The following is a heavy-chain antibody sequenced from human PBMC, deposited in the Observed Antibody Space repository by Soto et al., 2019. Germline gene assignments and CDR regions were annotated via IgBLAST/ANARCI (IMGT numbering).Heavy chain of an antibody. J-gene: IGHJ4*02. CDR2: IYSAGSA. CDR1: GFTFRNYG. D-gene: IGHD6-13*01. CDR3: ARVYSSSYHYFDY. V-gene: IGHV3-66*01. Sequence: PGGSLRLSCAASGFTFRNYGMNWVRQAPGKGLEWVSVIYSAGSADFADSVKGRFTISRDNSKNTLYLQMSSLRAEDTAVYYCARVYSSSYHYFDYWGQGTLVTVSS.